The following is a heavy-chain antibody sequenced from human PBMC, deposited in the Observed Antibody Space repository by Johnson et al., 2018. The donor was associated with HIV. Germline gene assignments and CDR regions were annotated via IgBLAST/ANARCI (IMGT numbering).Heavy chain of an antibody. CDR1: GFTFSSYA. D-gene: IGHD6-19*01. CDR2: ISYDGSNK. J-gene: IGHJ3*02. CDR3: ASGIAVAGTLLDAFDI. V-gene: IGHV3-30*04. Sequence: HVQLVESGGGVVQPGRSLRLSCGASGFTFSSYAMHWVRQAPGKGLEWVAVISYDGSNKYYADSVKRRFTISRDNSKNTLYLQMNSLRAEDTAVYYCASGIAVAGTLLDAFDIWGQGTMVTVSS.